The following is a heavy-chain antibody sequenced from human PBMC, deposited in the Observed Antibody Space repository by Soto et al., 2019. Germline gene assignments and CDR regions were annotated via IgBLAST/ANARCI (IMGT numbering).Heavy chain of an antibody. V-gene: IGHV3-30*18. Sequence: GGSLRLSCAASGFSFSSYGMHWVRQAPGKGLEWVAVISSDGSKKYYADSVKGRFTISRDNSKSTLYLQMNSLRAEDTAVYYCANEGYYDFWSGWSGGMDAWGQGTTVTVSS. J-gene: IGHJ6*02. CDR2: ISSDGSKK. CDR1: GFSFSSYG. D-gene: IGHD3-3*01. CDR3: ANEGYYDFWSGWSGGMDA.